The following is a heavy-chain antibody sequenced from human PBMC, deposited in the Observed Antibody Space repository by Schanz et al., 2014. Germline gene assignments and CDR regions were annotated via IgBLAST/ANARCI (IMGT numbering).Heavy chain of an antibody. J-gene: IGHJ3*02. CDR1: GFTVTSYY. V-gene: IGHV3-21*01. D-gene: IGHD3-10*01. Sequence: EVQLVESGGGLVQPGRSLRLSCAASGFTVTSYYMSWVRQAPGKGLEWVSYIRSDNNYIYYADSVKGRFTISRDNAKNSLFLQMNSLTAEDTAVYYCVREDMVRGIRAFDIWGQGTMVTVSS. CDR2: IRSDNNYI. CDR3: VREDMVRGIRAFDI.